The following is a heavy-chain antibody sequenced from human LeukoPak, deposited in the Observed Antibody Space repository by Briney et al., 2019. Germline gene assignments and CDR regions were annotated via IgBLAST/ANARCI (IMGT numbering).Heavy chain of an antibody. V-gene: IGHV4-39*01. CDR3: AKSGGYGLIDY. CDR1: GDSISTSKSY. CDR2: IYYTGNT. J-gene: IGHJ4*02. D-gene: IGHD1-26*01. Sequence: SETLSLTCTVSGDSISTSKSYWGWIRQPPLKGLEWIGSIYYTGNTYYNASLKSRVTISVDTSKNQFSLSLTSVTAADTAMYYCAKSGGYGLIDYWGQGTRVTVSS.